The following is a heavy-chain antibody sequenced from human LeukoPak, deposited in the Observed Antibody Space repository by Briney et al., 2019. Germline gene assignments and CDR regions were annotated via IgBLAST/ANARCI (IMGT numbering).Heavy chain of an antibody. CDR1: GYTFTSHY. Sequence: GASVKVSCKASGYTFTSHYMHWVRQAPGQGLEWMGIINPSGGSTSYAQKFQGRVTMTRDTSTSTVYMELSSLRSEDTAVYYCARDFGEFDAFDIWGQGTMVTVSS. J-gene: IGHJ3*02. CDR3: ARDFGEFDAFDI. V-gene: IGHV1-46*03. D-gene: IGHD3-10*01. CDR2: INPSGGST.